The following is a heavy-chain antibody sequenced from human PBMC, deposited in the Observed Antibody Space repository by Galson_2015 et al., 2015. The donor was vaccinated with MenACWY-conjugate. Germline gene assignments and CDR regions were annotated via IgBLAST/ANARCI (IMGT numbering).Heavy chain of an antibody. J-gene: IGHJ5*02. CDR1: GYSFTSYW. CDR2: IDPSDSYT. D-gene: IGHD3-3*01. V-gene: IGHV5-10-1*01. CDR3: ARRAYYDFWSGYYRDWFDP. Sequence: QSGAEVKKPGESLRISCTGSGYSFTSYWISWVRQMPVKGLVGMGRIDPSDSYTNYSPSLQGHVTISADKSISTAYLQWSSLKASDTAMYYCARRAYYDFWSGYYRDWFDPWGQGTLVTVSS.